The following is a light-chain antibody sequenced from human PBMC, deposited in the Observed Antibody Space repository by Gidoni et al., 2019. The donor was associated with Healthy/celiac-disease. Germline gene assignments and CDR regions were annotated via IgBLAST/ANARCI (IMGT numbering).Light chain of an antibody. CDR3: QQRSNWPPWT. CDR1: QSVSSY. CDR2: DAS. V-gene: IGKV3-11*01. Sequence: DIVFSQSPPTLSLSPGERATLSCRASQSVSSYLAWYQQKPGQAPRLLIYDASNRATGIPARFSGSGSGTDFTLTISSLEPEDFAVYYCQQRSNWPPWTFGQXTKVEIK. J-gene: IGKJ1*01.